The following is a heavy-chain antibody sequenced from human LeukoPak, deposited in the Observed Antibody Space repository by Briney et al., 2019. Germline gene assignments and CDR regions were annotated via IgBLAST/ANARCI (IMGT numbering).Heavy chain of an antibody. D-gene: IGHD3-9*01. V-gene: IGHV3-74*01. J-gene: IGHJ4*02. CDR2: INSDGSST. CDR3: ARDSPARLLRYFDWLLDG. CDR1: GFTFSSYW. Sequence: PGGSLRLSCAASGFTFSSYWMHWVRQAPGKGLVWVSRINSDGSSTSYADSVKGRFTISRDNAKNTLYLQMNSLRAEDTAVYYCARDSPARLLRYFDWLLDGWGQGTLVTVSS.